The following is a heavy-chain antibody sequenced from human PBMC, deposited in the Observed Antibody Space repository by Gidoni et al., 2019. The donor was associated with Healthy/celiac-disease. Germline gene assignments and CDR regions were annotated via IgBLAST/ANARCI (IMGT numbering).Heavy chain of an antibody. J-gene: IGHJ4*02. CDR1: GFIFSSYA. V-gene: IGHV3-23*01. Sequence: EVQLLESGGGLVQPGGSLSLSCAASGFIFSSYAMSWVRQAPGKGLEWVSTISGSGDSTNYADPVKGRFTLSRDNSMNTLYLQMNSLRAEDTGVYYCAKEVVETPGYYFDYWGQGTLVTVSP. CDR3: AKEVVETPGYYFDY. CDR2: ISGSGDST. D-gene: IGHD2-15*01.